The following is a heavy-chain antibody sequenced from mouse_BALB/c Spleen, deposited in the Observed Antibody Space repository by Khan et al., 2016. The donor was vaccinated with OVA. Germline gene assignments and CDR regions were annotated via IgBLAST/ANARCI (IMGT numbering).Heavy chain of an antibody. CDR2: INPSNGRT. CDR1: GYTFTTYW. V-gene: IGHV1S81*02. Sequence: VQLQQPGAELVKPGASMKLSCKASGYTFTTYWMHWVKQRPGQGLEWIGEINPSNGRTNYNEKFKRKATLIVDKSSSTAYMQLSSLTSEDSAVYYCARPTMITTEFACWGQGTLVTVSA. D-gene: IGHD2-4*01. CDR3: ARPTMITTEFAC. J-gene: IGHJ3*01.